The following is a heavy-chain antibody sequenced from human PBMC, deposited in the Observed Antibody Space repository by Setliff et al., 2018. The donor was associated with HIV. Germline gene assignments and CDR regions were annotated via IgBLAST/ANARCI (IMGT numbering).Heavy chain of an antibody. V-gene: IGHV4-61*05. Sequence: PSETLSLTCSVSSESISSSNYYWGWIRQPPGKGLEWIGSIYYSGSTNYNPSLKSRVTMSVDTSKNQFSLNLTSVTAADTAVYYCARGRFVGFDYWGQGTLVTVSS. CDR1: SESISSSNYY. CDR3: ARGRFVGFDY. J-gene: IGHJ4*02. D-gene: IGHD3-16*02. CDR2: IYYSGST.